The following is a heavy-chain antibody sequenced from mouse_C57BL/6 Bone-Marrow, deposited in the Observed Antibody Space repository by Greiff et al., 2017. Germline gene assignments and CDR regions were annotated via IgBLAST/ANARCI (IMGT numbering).Heavy chain of an antibody. Sequence: QVQLQQPGAELVRPGSSVKLSCKASGYTFTSYWMDWVKQRPGQGLEWIGNIYPSDSETHYNQKFKDKATLTVDKSSSTASMQLSSLTSEDSAVYYCARGTGTLYYFDYWGQGTTLTVSS. CDR2: IYPSDSET. CDR3: ARGTGTLYYFDY. V-gene: IGHV1-61*01. CDR1: GYTFTSYW. J-gene: IGHJ2*01. D-gene: IGHD4-1*01.